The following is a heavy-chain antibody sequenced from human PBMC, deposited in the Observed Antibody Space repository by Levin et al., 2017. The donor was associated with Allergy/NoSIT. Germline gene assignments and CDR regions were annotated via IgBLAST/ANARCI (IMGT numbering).Heavy chain of an antibody. Sequence: ASVKVSCKVSGYTLTELSMHWVRQAPGKGLEWMGGFDPEDGETIYAQKFQGRVTMTEDTSTDTAYMELSSLRSEDTAVYYCATTYMFEGSSGYWDFDYWGQGTLVTVSS. CDR1: GYTLTELS. CDR3: ATTYMFEGSSGYWDFDY. D-gene: IGHD3-22*01. J-gene: IGHJ4*02. V-gene: IGHV1-24*01. CDR2: FDPEDGET.